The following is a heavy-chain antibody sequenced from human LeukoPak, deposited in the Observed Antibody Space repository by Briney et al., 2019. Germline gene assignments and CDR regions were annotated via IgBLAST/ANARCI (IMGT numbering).Heavy chain of an antibody. CDR2: ISSRSDYI. V-gene: IGHV3-21*01. J-gene: IGHJ4*02. Sequence: GGSLRLSCAASGFTFSSYSMNWVRQAPGKGLEWVSSISSRSDYIYYADSVEGRFTISRDNAKSSLYLQMNSLRVEDTAVYYCARDSSWCDYWGQGTLVTVSS. D-gene: IGHD6-13*01. CDR3: ARDSSWCDY. CDR1: GFTFSSYS.